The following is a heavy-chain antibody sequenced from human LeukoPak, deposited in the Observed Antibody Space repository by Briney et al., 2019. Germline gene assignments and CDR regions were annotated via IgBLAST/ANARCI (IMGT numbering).Heavy chain of an antibody. Sequence: GGSLRLSCGVSGFNFNSYWMSWVRQAPGKGLELVAKIRRDGSEEYYVGSVEGRFTISRDNAKNSLYLQMNRLRAEDTAVYFCARDQNFYDKTGEGYFQHWGQGTLVTVSS. CDR1: GFNFNSYW. J-gene: IGHJ1*01. CDR3: ARDQNFYDKTGEGYFQH. CDR2: IRRDGSEE. V-gene: IGHV3-7*01. D-gene: IGHD3-22*01.